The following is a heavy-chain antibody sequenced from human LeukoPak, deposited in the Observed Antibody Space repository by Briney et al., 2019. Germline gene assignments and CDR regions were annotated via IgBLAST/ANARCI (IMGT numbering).Heavy chain of an antibody. J-gene: IGHJ5*02. V-gene: IGHV3-30*04. CDR3: AKHSHDDSAPRWETHYDA. D-gene: IGHD1-26*01. CDR2: ISYDGSNK. Sequence: GGSLRLSCAASGFTFSSYAMHWVRQAPGKGLEWVAVISYDGSNKYYADSVKGRFTISRDNSKNTLYLQMNSLRAEDTAVYYCAKHSHDDSAPRWETHYDAWGQGALVIVSS. CDR1: GFTFSSYA.